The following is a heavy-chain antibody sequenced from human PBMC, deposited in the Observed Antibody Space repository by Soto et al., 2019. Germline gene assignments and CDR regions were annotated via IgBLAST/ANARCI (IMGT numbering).Heavy chain of an antibody. CDR2: IYYSGST. V-gene: IGHV4-39*01. J-gene: IGHJ6*01. CDR1: VGSISSSSYY. CDR3: ARHPVSTAMVYHYGMEV. Sequence: SETLSLTCTFSVGSISSSSYYCGWIRQPPWKGLEWIGSIYYSGSTYYNPSLKSRVTISVDTSKNQFSLKLSSVTAADTAVYYCARHPVSTAMVYHYGMEVWGQGTTVTVS. D-gene: IGHD5-18*01.